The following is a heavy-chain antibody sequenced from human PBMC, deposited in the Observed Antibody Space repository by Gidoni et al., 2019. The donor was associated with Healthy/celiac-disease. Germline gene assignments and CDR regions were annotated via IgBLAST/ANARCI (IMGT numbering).Heavy chain of an antibody. J-gene: IGHJ6*03. V-gene: IGHV4-39*01. CDR3: ARSDKLRSPRGVYYYYYMYV. CDR1: GVSIRSNSYY. CDR2: IYYSGST. Sequence: QLQLQESGPGLVKPSETLSLTCTVSGVSIRSNSYYWGWLRQHPGKGLEWIGSIYYSGSTYYNPSLKSRVTISVDKCKNQFSLKLSSVTAADTAVYYWARSDKLRSPRGVYYYYYMYVWGKGTTVTVSS. D-gene: IGHD3-10*01.